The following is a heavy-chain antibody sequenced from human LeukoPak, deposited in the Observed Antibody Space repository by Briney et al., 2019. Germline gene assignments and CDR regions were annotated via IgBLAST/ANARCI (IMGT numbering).Heavy chain of an antibody. CDR1: GFTFSSYA. D-gene: IGHD6-13*01. CDR2: ISGSGGST. V-gene: IGHV3-23*01. Sequence: GGSLRLSCAPSGFTFSSYAMSWVRQAPGKGLEWVSAISGSGGSTYYADSVKGRFTISRDNSKNTLYLQMNSLRAEDTAVYYCAKDQTLYSSSCFDYWGQGTLVTVSS. CDR3: AKDQTLYSSSCFDY. J-gene: IGHJ4*02.